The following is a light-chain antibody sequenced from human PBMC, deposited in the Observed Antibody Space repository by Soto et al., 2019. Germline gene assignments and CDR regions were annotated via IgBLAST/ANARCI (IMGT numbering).Light chain of an antibody. J-gene: IGKJ4*01. Sequence: GDIVPITCRASQSISSWLAWYQQTPGRAPKFLISAASSLQSGVPSRFSGSGSGTDFTLTISSLQPEDFATYYCQQSYYTPLTFGGGTKVDIK. CDR2: AAS. V-gene: IGKV1-39*01. CDR3: QQSYYTPLT. CDR1: QSISSW.